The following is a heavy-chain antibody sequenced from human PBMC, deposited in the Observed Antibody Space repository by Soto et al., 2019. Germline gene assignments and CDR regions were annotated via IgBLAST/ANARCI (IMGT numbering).Heavy chain of an antibody. CDR3: AGSLRSYYFDY. CDR1: GGSISSGGYY. V-gene: IGHV4-31*03. Sequence: TLSLTCTASGGSISSGGYYWSWIRQHPGKSLEWIGYIYYSGSTYYNPSLKSRVTISVDTSKNHFSLKLSSVTAADSAVYYCAGSLRSYYFDYWGQGTLVTVSS. J-gene: IGHJ4*02. CDR2: IYYSGST. D-gene: IGHD5-12*01.